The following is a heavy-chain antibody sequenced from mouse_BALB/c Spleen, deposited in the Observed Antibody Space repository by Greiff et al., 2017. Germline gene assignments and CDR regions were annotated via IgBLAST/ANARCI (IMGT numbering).Heavy chain of an antibody. V-gene: IGHV5-6-5*01. CDR2: ISSGGST. CDR3: ARIIYYGNLYYAMDY. J-gene: IGHJ4*01. D-gene: IGHD2-1*01. CDR1: GFTFSSYA. Sequence: EVQGVESGGGLVKPGGSLKLSCAASGFTFSSYAMSWVRQTPEKRLEWVASISSGGSTYYPDSVKGRFTISRDNARNILYLQMSSLRSEDTAMYYCARIIYYGNLYYAMDYWGQGTSVTVSS.